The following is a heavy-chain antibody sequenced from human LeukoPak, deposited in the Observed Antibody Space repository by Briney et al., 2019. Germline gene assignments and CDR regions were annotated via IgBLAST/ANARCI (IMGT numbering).Heavy chain of an antibody. V-gene: IGHV3-23*01. Sequence: GGSLRLSCAASGFTFSSYAMTWVRQPPGKGLEGVPSITGNTGNTYYADSVKGRFTISRDNSKNTLYLQMNNLGAEDTALYFCAKGRSVSTGPFDYWGQGILVTVSS. CDR1: GFTFSSYA. J-gene: IGHJ4*02. CDR3: AKGRSVSTGPFDY. CDR2: ITGNTGNT. D-gene: IGHD6-25*01.